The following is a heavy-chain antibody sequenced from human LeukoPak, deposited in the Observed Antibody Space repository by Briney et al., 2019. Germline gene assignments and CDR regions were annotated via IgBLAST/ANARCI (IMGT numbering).Heavy chain of an antibody. CDR1: GGSISSNNW. J-gene: IGHJ6*03. CDR2: IYHGGST. D-gene: IGHD6-6*01. Sequence: PSGTLSLTCAVSGGSISSNNWWSWVRQPPGKGLEWIGEIYHGGSTNYKSSLKSRVTISVDKSKIQFSLKLSAVTAADTAVYYCARDKQLVDYYYYYYMDVWGKGTTVTVSS. CDR3: ARDKQLVDYYYYYYMDV. V-gene: IGHV4-4*02.